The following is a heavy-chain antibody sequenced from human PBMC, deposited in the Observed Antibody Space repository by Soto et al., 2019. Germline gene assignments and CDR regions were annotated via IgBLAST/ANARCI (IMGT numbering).Heavy chain of an antibody. CDR3: VREIASRL. D-gene: IGHD2-21*01. V-gene: IGHV3-7*01. CDR2: INKDGSEK. J-gene: IGHJ6*04. CDR1: GFTFTSYW. Sequence: EVQVVESGGGLVQPGGSLRLSCAASGFTFTSYWMTWVRQAPGGGLEWVANINKDGSEKSYVDSVKGGVTISRDNAKSSLYRQMNSLRADDTAVYYCVREIASRLWGKGTTVSVSS.